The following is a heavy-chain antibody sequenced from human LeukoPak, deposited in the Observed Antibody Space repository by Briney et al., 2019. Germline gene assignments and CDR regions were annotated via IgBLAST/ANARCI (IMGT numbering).Heavy chain of an antibody. Sequence: ASVKVSCMASGYSFTSYGISWVRQAPGQGLEWMGWISASKGNTNYAQKLQGRVTMTTDTTTSTAYMELRRLRSDDTAVYYCASWGRDGYNSFDYWGQGTLVTVSS. CDR3: ASWGRDGYNSFDY. CDR1: GYSFTSYG. J-gene: IGHJ4*02. D-gene: IGHD5-24*01. V-gene: IGHV1-18*01. CDR2: ISASKGNT.